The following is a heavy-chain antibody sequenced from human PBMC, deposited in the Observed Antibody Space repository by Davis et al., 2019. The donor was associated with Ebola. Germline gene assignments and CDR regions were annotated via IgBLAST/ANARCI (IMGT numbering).Heavy chain of an antibody. CDR2: LDPEYGET. J-gene: IGHJ4*02. V-gene: IGHV1-24*01. Sequence: AASVKVSCKVSGYTLTELSMHWVRQAPGKGREWMGGLDPEYGETIYAQKFQGRVTMTEDTSTDTDYMELTSLRSEDTAVYYCATDFSGSYSTFDYWGQGTLVTVSS. CDR3: ATDFSGSYSTFDY. CDR1: GYTLTELS. D-gene: IGHD1-26*01.